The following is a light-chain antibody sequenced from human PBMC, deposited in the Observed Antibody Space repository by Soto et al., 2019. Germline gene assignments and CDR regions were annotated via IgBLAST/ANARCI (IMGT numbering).Light chain of an antibody. CDR3: QQYHNWPPIT. J-gene: IGKJ5*01. V-gene: IGKV3D-15*01. Sequence: EIVITQSPVTLSVSPVERATLACRASQFVSSNLAWYQQKPGQAPRLLIYGASTRATGIPARFSGSGSGTEFTLNISNLQSEDFAVYFCQQYHNWPPITFGQGTRLEIK. CDR1: QFVSSN. CDR2: GAS.